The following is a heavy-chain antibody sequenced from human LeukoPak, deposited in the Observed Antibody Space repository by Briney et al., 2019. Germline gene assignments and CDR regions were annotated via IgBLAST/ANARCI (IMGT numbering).Heavy chain of an antibody. CDR1: GGSISSSNW. CDR2: IYDRGST. CDR3: ARGPKTSGWYRGYFDY. V-gene: IGHV4-4*02. D-gene: IGHD6-19*01. J-gene: IGHJ4*02. Sequence: SGTLSLTCAVSGGSISSSNWGSWVRQAPGEGLEGIGEIYDRGSTKYNPSLRGRVAISVDKSKTQFSLKLSSVTAADTAVYYCARGPKTSGWYRGYFDYWGQGALVTVSS.